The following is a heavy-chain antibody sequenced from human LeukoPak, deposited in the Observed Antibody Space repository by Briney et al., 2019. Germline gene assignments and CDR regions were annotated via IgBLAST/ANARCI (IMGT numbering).Heavy chain of an antibody. Sequence: GALRLSCAASGFTFRSYEMNWVRQAPGKGLEWVSYISSSGNTIYYADSVKGRFTISRDYAKNSLYLQMNSLRAEDTAVYYCARDNYDSSTPYYFDYWGQGTLVTVST. D-gene: IGHD3-22*01. CDR3: ARDNYDSSTPYYFDY. V-gene: IGHV3-48*03. CDR1: GFTFRSYE. CDR2: ISSSGNTI. J-gene: IGHJ4*02.